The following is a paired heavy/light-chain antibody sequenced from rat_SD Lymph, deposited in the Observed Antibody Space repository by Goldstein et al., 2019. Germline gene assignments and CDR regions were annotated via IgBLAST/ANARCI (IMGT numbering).Light chain of an antibody. CDR3: QQGLEFPFT. CDR2: WMS. CDR1: KSLLYSDGKTY. Sequence: DIVMTQGALPNPVPSGESVSITCRSSKSLLYSDGKTYLNWYLQRPGQSPQLLIYWMSTRASGVSDRFSGSGSGTDFTLKISGVEAEDVGVYYCQQGLEFPFTFGSGTKLEIK. J-gene: IGKJ4*01. V-gene: IGKV2S6*01.
Heavy chain of an antibody. CDR2: IKPKSTNYAT. CDR3: TPFDY. J-gene: IGHJ2*01. CDR1: GFTFSTAW. Sequence: EVQLMETGGGLVQPGKSLKLTCATSGFTFSTAWMNWVRQSPEKGLEWIARIKPKSTNYATEYAESVKGRFTISRDDSKSSIYLQMNSLKEEDTATYYCTPFDYWGQGVMVTVSS. V-gene: IGHV6-10*01.